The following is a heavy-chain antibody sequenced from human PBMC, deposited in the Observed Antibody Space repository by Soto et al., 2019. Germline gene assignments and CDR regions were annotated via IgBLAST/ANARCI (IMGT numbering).Heavy chain of an antibody. J-gene: IGHJ3*02. Sequence: QLHLVQSGAVVKKPGASVTVSCSASGYPVTAYYMHWVRQAPGRGLEWMGGINPATGAAKYTQPYQGRATMPRDTSTSTVFVDRGGMPSEHAAFFCGAGGGGVGVAGSAAFDMWGQGTLVTVSS. CDR1: GYPVTAYY. V-gene: IGHV1-2*02. CDR3: AGGGGVGVAGSAAFDM. CDR2: INPATGAA. D-gene: IGHD3-3*01.